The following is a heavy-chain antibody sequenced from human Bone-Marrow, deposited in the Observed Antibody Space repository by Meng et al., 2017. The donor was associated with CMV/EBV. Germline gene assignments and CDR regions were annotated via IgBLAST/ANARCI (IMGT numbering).Heavy chain of an antibody. D-gene: IGHD3-3*01. CDR3: ASGSFGAPSGWFDP. CDR2: INHSGST. J-gene: IGHJ5*02. CDR1: GGSFSGYY. Sequence: QVQLQQWGAGLLKPSETLSLTCAVYGGSFSGYYWSWIRQPPGKGLEWIGEINHSGSTNYNPSLKSRVTISVDKSKNQFSLKLSSVTAADTAVYYCASGSFGAPSGWFDPWGQGTLVTVSS. V-gene: IGHV4-34*01.